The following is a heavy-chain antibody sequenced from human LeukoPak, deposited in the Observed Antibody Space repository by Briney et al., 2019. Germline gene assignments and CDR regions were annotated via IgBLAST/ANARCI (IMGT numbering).Heavy chain of an antibody. V-gene: IGHV3-23*01. J-gene: IGHJ4*02. CDR2: IGGGDT. Sequence: GGYLRLSCAASGFDFSTYAMSWVRQAPGKGLEWVSGIGGGDTHYADSVKGRFTISRDNSKSTVELHMSSLRVEDTAVYYCAKDGQSFNSMWDYLDSWGRGTLVTVSS. D-gene: IGHD1-26*01. CDR1: GFDFSTYA. CDR3: AKDGQSFNSMWDYLDS.